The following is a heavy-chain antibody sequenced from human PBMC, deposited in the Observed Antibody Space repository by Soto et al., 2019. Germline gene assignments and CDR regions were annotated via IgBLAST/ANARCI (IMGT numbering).Heavy chain of an antibody. D-gene: IGHD3-9*01. V-gene: IGHV3-23*01. Sequence: GSLRLSCAASGFTFSSYAMSWVRQAPGKGLEWVSAISGSGGSTYYADSVKGRFTISRGNSKNTLYLQMNSLRAEDTAVYYCAKGGTYYDILTGYSHFDYWGQGTLVTVSS. CDR3: AKGGTYYDILTGYSHFDY. J-gene: IGHJ4*02. CDR2: ISGSGGST. CDR1: GFTFSSYA.